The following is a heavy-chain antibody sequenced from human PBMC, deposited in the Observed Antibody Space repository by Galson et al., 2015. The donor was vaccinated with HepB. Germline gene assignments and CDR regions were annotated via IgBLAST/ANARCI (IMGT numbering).Heavy chain of an antibody. CDR3: ARTSESLSVFYYYYGMDV. CDR1: GYTFTSYG. J-gene: IGHJ6*02. D-gene: IGHD3-16*02. CDR2: ISAYNGNT. Sequence: SVKVSCKASGYTFTSYGISWVRQAPGQGLEWMGWISAYNGNTNYAQKLQGRVTMTTDTSTSTAYMELRSLRSDDTAVYYCARTSESLSVFYYYYGMDVWGQGTTVTVSS. V-gene: IGHV1-18*01.